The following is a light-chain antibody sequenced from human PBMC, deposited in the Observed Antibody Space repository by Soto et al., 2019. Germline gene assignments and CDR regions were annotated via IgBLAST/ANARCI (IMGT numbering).Light chain of an antibody. CDR2: ATS. CDR3: QQYGSSPVT. CDR1: QSVSTND. Sequence: EIVLTQSPGTLSLSPGERVTLSCRASQSVSTNDLLWYQQKPGQAPRLLIYATSNRATGIPDRFSGSGSGTDFTLTIRRLEPEDFAVYYCQQYGSSPVTFGGGTKVEIK. J-gene: IGKJ4*01. V-gene: IGKV3-20*01.